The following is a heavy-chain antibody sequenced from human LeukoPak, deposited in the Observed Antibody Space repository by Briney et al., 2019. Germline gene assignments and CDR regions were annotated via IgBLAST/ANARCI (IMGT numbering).Heavy chain of an antibody. D-gene: IGHD3-10*01. CDR1: GGSISSYY. V-gene: IGHV4-59*01. CDR2: IYYSGST. Sequence: SETLSLTCTVSGGSISSYYWSWIRQPPGKGLGWIGYIYYSGSTNYNPSLKSRVTISVDTSKNQFSLKLSSVTAADTAVYYCARGLAIWFGESAYNSFDPWGQGTLVTLSS. J-gene: IGHJ5*02. CDR3: ARGLAIWFGESAYNSFDP.